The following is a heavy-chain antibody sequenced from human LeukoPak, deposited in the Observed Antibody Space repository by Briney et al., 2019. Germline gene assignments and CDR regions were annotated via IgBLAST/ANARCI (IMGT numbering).Heavy chain of an antibody. CDR1: GGSFSGYY. V-gene: IGHV4-34*01. CDR3: ARGYCSSTSCYIGGVYDY. CDR2: INHSGST. Sequence: SEPLSLTCAVYGGSFSGYYWSWICQPPGKGLEWIGEINHSGSTNYNPSLKSRVTISVDTSKNQFSLKLSSVTAADTAVYYCARGYCSSTSCYIGGVYDYWGQGTLVTVSS. J-gene: IGHJ4*02. D-gene: IGHD2-2*02.